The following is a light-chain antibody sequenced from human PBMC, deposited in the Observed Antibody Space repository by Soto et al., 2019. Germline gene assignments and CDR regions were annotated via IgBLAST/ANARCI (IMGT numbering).Light chain of an antibody. CDR2: DVS. Sequence: QSWRTQPRSVSGSPGEPFTISSPGTSGGFGGYNYVSWYQQHPGKAQKPMISDVSTRPSGVPDRFSGYKPGKKASLTITGLHAEDEADYYCQSYDSSLSGSEVFGNGKKVNAL. J-gene: IGLJ1*01. V-gene: IGLV2-11*01. CDR3: QSYDSSLSGSEV. CDR1: SGGFGGYNY.